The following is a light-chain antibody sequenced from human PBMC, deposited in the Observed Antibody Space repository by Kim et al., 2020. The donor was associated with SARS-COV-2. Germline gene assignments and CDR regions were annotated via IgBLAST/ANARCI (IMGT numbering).Light chain of an antibody. CDR3: SSYTSSSSV. V-gene: IGLV2-14*03. Sequence: PGQSVTIHCTGTSSDVGGYNYVSWYQQHPGKAPKLMIYDVSNRPSGVSNRFSGSKSGNTASLTISGLQAEDEADYYCSSYTSSSSVFGTGTKVTVL. CDR2: DVS. CDR1: SSDVGGYNY. J-gene: IGLJ1*01.